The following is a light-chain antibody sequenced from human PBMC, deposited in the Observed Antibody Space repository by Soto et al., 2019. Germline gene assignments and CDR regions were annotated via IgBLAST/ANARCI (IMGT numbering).Light chain of an antibody. CDR3: SSYTSSITLLYV. CDR2: NVS. J-gene: IGLJ1*01. V-gene: IGLV2-14*03. Sequence: QSALTQPASVSGSPGQSITISCTGTSSDVGGYNFVSWYQQHPGKAPKLMIYNVSNRPSWVSNRFSGSKSGNTASLTISGLLAEDEADYYCSSYTSSITLLYVFGTGTKVTVL. CDR1: SSDVGGYNF.